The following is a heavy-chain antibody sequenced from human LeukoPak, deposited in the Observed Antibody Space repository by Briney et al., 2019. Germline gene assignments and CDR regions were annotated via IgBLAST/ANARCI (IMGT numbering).Heavy chain of an antibody. D-gene: IGHD2-2*01. J-gene: IGHJ4*02. CDR3: ARIPLGHQLFDY. Sequence: PSETLSLTCTVSGGSISSYYWNWIRQPPGKGLEWIGHVYYSGNTNYNPSLKSRVTISIDTSKNQFSLKVTSVTAEDTAVYFCARIPLGHQLFDYWGQGTLVTVSS. CDR2: VYYSGNT. V-gene: IGHV4-59*01. CDR1: GGSISSYY.